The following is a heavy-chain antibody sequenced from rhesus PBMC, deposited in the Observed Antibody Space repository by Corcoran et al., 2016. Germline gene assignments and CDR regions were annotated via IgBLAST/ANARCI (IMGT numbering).Heavy chain of an antibody. J-gene: IGHJ4*01. D-gene: IGHD1-20*01. CDR1: GYSISSGYG. V-gene: IGHV4-127*01. CDR2: IGGSSGST. Sequence: QVQLQESGPGLVKPSETLSLTCAVSGYSISSGYGWSWIRQPPGKGLGWIGYIGGSSGSTNYTPSLKSRVNISKDTSKNQFSLKRSAVTAADTAVYYCARGGGLGSWNNEDFDYWGQGVLVTVSS. CDR3: ARGGGLGSWNNEDFDY.